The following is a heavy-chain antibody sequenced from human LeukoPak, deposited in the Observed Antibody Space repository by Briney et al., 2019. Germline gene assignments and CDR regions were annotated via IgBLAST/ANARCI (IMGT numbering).Heavy chain of an antibody. CDR2: ISAYNVNT. CDR3: ARAVVVAATTAGDY. CDR1: GYTFTSYG. Sequence: GASVKVSCKASGYTFTSYGISWVRQAPGQGLEWMGWISAYNVNTNYAQKLQGRVTMPTDPSTSTAYMELRSLRSDDTAVYYCARAVVVAATTAGDYWGQGTLVTVSS. D-gene: IGHD2-15*01. V-gene: IGHV1-18*01. J-gene: IGHJ4*02.